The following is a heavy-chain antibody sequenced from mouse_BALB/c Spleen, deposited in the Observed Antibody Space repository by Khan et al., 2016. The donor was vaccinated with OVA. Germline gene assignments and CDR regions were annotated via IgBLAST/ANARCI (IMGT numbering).Heavy chain of an antibody. J-gene: IGHJ4*01. D-gene: IGHD3-2*01. CDR2: IWGDGST. CDR1: GFSLTSYG. CDR3: AGFETSYYAMDY. V-gene: IGHV2-3*01. Sequence: QVQLKESGPGLVAPSQSLSITCTVSGFSLTSYGVSWVRQTPGKGLEWLGVIWGDGSTNNHSALKSRLSIRKDNSKCHVVLKLHSLQTDDTATYYCAGFETSYYAMDYWGQGTSVTVSS.